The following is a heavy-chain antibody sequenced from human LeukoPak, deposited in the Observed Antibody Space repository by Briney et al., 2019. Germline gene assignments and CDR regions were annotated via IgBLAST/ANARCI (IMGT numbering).Heavy chain of an antibody. CDR1: GGSISSSSYY. V-gene: IGHV4-39*01. D-gene: IGHD3-3*01. Sequence: SETLSLTCTVSGGSISSSSYYLGWIRQPPGKGLEWIGSIYYSGSTYYNPSLKSRVTISVDTSKNQFSLKLSSVTAADTAVYYCALYDFWSGQRGEGAFDIWGQGTMVTVSS. CDR3: ALYDFWSGQRGEGAFDI. J-gene: IGHJ3*02. CDR2: IYYSGST.